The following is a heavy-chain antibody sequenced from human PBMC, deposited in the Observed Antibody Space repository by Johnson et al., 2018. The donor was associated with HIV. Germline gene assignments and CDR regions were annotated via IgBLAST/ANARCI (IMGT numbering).Heavy chain of an antibody. CDR2: ISYDGSKK. Sequence: QVQLVESGGGAVQPGRSLRLYCAVSEFTVTNYAMHWVRLAPGKGLQWVAVISYDGSKKYYADSVKGRFTISRDNSKNTLYLQMNSLRAEDTAVYYCANGDIRYCSSTSCHDGAFDIWGQGTMVTVSS. V-gene: IGHV3-30*04. CDR1: EFTVTNYA. D-gene: IGHD2-2*01. CDR3: ANGDIRYCSSTSCHDGAFDI. J-gene: IGHJ3*02.